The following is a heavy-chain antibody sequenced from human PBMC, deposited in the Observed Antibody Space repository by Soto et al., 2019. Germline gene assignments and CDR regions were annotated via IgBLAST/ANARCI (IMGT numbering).Heavy chain of an antibody. CDR3: ATDEGRGLKY. V-gene: IGHV3-74*01. J-gene: IGHJ4*02. CDR2: IKTDASVI. Sequence: EVQLVESGGGLIQPGGSLRLSCGVSGITFKNYWMHWIRQAPGKGLVWVSHIKTDASVINYADSVKGRFTISRDNAGNTLYLHMTSLGVEDTAIYYCATDEGRGLKYWGQGTSLTVSP. CDR1: GITFKNYW.